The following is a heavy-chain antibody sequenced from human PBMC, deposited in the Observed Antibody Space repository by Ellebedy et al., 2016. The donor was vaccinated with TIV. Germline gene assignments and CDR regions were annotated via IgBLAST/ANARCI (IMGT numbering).Heavy chain of an antibody. CDR3: ATIRGFVGFWEDFDI. D-gene: IGHD3-3*01. CDR1: GHNVTDLS. V-gene: IGHV1-24*01. Sequence: ASVKVSCKVSGHNVTDLSMYWVRHAPGKGLEWMGGFDPEEGETIYAQKFHGRVTMTADTSTDKAYMELSSLRSEDTALYYCATIRGFVGFWEDFDIWGQGTMVCVSS. J-gene: IGHJ3*02. CDR2: FDPEEGET.